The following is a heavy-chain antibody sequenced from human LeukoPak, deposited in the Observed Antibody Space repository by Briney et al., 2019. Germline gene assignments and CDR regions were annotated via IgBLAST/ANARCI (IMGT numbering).Heavy chain of an antibody. Sequence: PGGSLRLSCAASGFTFSDYVMIWVRQAPGKGLEWVSGITASGDRTFYGDSVRGRFTMSRDNSKNTVYLQMNSLRAEDTAFYYCARHDFWSGFKGGDYWGQGTLVTVSS. V-gene: IGHV3-23*01. D-gene: IGHD3-3*01. J-gene: IGHJ4*02. CDR2: ITASGDRT. CDR1: GFTFSDYV. CDR3: ARHDFWSGFKGGDY.